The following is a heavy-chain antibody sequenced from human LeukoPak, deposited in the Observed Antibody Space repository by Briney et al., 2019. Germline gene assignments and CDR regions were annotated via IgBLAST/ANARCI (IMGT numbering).Heavy chain of an antibody. Sequence: PGGSLRLSCAASGFTVSSNYMSWVRQAPGKGLEWVSVIYSDGSTYYADSVKGRFTISRDNSKNTLYLQMNSLRAEDTAVHYCARCVRGYYCGCVCDYWGQGTLVTVSS. CDR2: IYSDGST. CDR1: GFTVSSNY. CDR3: ARCVRGYYCGCVCDY. V-gene: IGHV3-53*01. D-gene: IGHD3-22*01. J-gene: IGHJ4*02.